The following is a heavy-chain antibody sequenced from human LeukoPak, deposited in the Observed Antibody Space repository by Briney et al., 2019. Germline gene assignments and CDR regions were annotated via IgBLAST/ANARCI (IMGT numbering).Heavy chain of an antibody. CDR2: INSDGRST. CDR1: AFTFSSYW. Sequence: GGSLGLSCAASAFTFSSYWLNWVRQAPGKGLVWVSRINSDGRSTSYADSVKGRFTISRDNAKNTLYLQMNSLRAEDTAVYYCATQDGYDNSGHYGYWGQGTLVTVSS. D-gene: IGHD3-22*01. V-gene: IGHV3-74*01. CDR3: ATQDGYDNSGHYGY. J-gene: IGHJ4*02.